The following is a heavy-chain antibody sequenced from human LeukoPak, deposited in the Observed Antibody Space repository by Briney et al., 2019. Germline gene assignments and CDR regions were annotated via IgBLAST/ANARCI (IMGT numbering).Heavy chain of an antibody. CDR2: IKQDGSNK. Sequence: PGGSLRLSCAASGFTFSSYWMSWVRQAPGKGLEWVANIKQDGSNKYYVDSAKGRFTISRDNAKESLFLQMNGLRADDTAVYFCARDQYLDCRGQGTLITVSS. V-gene: IGHV3-7*03. CDR3: ARDQYLDC. J-gene: IGHJ4*02. CDR1: GFTFSSYW.